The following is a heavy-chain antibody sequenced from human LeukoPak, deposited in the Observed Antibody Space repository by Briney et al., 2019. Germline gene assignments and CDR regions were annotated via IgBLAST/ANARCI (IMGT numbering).Heavy chain of an antibody. CDR1: GFTFSRYW. CDR3: ARDSEWGLLRSDY. CDR2: IKQDGTEK. D-gene: IGHD1-26*01. J-gene: IGHJ4*02. Sequence: GGSLRLSCAASGFTFSRYWMTWVRQAPGKGLEWVANIKQDGTEKYYVDSAKGRFTISRDNAKNSLYLQMNSLRAEDTAVYYCARDSEWGLLRSDYWGQGTLVTVSS. V-gene: IGHV3-7*05.